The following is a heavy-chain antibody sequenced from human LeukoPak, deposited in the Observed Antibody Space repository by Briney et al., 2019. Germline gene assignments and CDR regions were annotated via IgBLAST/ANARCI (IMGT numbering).Heavy chain of an antibody. Sequence: ASVKVSCKASGYTFTSYDINWVRQATGQGLEWMGWMNPYSGGTDYAQKFQGRVTFSRNTSISTAYMELNSLRSEDTAVYYCARPYCTTTSCYSLDAFDIWGQGTLVTVSS. CDR2: MNPYSGGT. J-gene: IGHJ3*02. CDR3: ARPYCTTTSCYSLDAFDI. V-gene: IGHV1-8*03. D-gene: IGHD2-2*02. CDR1: GYTFTSYD.